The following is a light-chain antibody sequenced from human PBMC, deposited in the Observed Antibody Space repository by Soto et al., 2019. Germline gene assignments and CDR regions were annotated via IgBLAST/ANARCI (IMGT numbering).Light chain of an antibody. J-gene: IGKJ5*01. Sequence: EIVLTQSPDTLSLSPGERASLSCRASQSVHTFLAWYQQRPGQPPRLLIYDASNRATGIPARFSGSGSGTEFTLTISSLQSEDFAVYYCQQYNNWPSITFGQGTRLEI. CDR1: QSVHTF. CDR3: QQYNNWPSIT. CDR2: DAS. V-gene: IGKV3D-15*01.